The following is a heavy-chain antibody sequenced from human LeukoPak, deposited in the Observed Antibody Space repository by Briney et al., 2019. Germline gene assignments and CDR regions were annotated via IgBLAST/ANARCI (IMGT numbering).Heavy chain of an antibody. CDR2: ISGSGGST. Sequence: GGSLRLSCAASRFTFGGYGMSWLRQAPGKGLEWVSSISGSGGSTHYADSVKGRFTISRDNSKNALFLQMNSLRAEDTAVYYCAKDRVEGFGELLPVVFDYWGQGTRVTVSS. CDR1: RFTFGGYG. D-gene: IGHD3-10*01. J-gene: IGHJ4*02. V-gene: IGHV3-23*01. CDR3: AKDRVEGFGELLPVVFDY.